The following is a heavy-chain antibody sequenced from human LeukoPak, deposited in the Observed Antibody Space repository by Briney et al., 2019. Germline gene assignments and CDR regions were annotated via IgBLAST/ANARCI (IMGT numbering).Heavy chain of an antibody. CDR3: AKDKYSPVRSMSEAAYYFDF. J-gene: IGHJ4*02. Sequence: QPGGSLRLSCAASGFTFSSYGMHWVRQAPGTGLEWVAVISHDGDHKYHADSVKGRFTISRDNSKNTLYLQMNSLRAEDTAVYHCAKDKYSPVRSMSEAAYYFDFWGPGTLVTVSS. D-gene: IGHD6-13*01. CDR2: ISHDGDHK. CDR1: GFTFSSYG. V-gene: IGHV3-30*12.